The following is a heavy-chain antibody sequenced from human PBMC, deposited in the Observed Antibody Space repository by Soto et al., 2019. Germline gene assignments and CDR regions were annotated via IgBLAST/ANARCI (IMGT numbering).Heavy chain of an antibody. CDR2: INPSGGST. J-gene: IGHJ4*02. CDR3: ARDLGYIAVAGTGDY. CDR1: GYTFTSYY. V-gene: IGHV1-46*01. D-gene: IGHD6-19*01. Sequence: GASVKVSCKASGYTFTSYYMHWVRQAPGQGLEWMGIINPSGGSTSYAQKFQGRVTTTRDTSTSTVYMELSSLRSEDTAVYYCARDLGYIAVAGTGDYWGQGTLVTVSP.